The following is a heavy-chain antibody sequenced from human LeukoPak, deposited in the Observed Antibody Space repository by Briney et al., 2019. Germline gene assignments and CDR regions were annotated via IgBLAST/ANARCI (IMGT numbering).Heavy chain of an antibody. D-gene: IGHD6-13*01. CDR2: IYPGDSDT. CDR3: ARQGDGSSWYYWFDP. Sequence: GESLKISCKASGYSFTSYWIGWVRQMPGKGLQWMGIIYPGDSDTRYSPSFQGQVTISADKSTSTAYLQWGSLKASDTAMYYCARQGDGSSWYYWFDPWGQGTLVTVSS. CDR1: GYSFTSYW. J-gene: IGHJ5*02. V-gene: IGHV5-51*01.